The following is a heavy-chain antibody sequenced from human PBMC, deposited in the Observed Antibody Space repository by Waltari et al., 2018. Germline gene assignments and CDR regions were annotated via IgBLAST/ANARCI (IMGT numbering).Heavy chain of an antibody. CDR3: TTRTWADGFDI. CDR2: IKNKIDGGTI. D-gene: IGHD7-27*01. Sequence: EVLLVEAGGSLVKPGGSLRLSCAGSGFSFSNACMNWVGQAPGKGLEWVGRIKNKIDGGTIDYAAPLKGRFTISRDDSKNTLYLQMNSLKIEDTAVYYCTTRTWADGFDIWGQGTMVTVSS. CDR1: GFSFSNAC. J-gene: IGHJ3*02. V-gene: IGHV3-15*02.